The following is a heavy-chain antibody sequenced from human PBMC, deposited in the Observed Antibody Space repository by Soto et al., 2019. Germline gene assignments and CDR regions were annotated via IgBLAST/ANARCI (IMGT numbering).Heavy chain of an antibody. CDR3: AKDTILLTYYDFWSDPGAFDI. V-gene: IGHV3-23*01. D-gene: IGHD3-3*01. Sequence: GGSLRLSCAASGFTFSSYAMSWVRQAPGKGLEWVSAISGSGGSTYYADSVKGRFTISRDNSKNTLYPQMNSLRAEDTAVYYCAKDTILLTYYDFWSDPGAFDIWGQGTMVTVSS. CDR1: GFTFSSYA. J-gene: IGHJ3*02. CDR2: ISGSGGST.